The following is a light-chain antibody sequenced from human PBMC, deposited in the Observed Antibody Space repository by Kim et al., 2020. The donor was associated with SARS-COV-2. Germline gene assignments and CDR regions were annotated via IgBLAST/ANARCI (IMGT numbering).Light chain of an antibody. CDR2: GAS. CDR3: QQYVNSPYT. Sequence: LSPGVRATLACRASQSVSSNYLAWYQQNLGQAPRLLIYGASSRATGIPDRFSGSGSGTDFTLTISRLEPEDFAVYYCQQYVNSPYTFGQGTKLEI. J-gene: IGKJ2*01. CDR1: QSVSSNY. V-gene: IGKV3-20*01.